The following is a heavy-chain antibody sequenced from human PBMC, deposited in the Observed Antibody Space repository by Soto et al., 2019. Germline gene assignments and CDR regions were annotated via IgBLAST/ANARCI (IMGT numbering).Heavy chain of an antibody. CDR1: GFTFSSYG. CDR3: AKGYSDYYYYGMDV. V-gene: IGHV3-30*18. CDR2: ISYDGSNK. Sequence: QVQQVESGGGVVPPGRSLRLSCAASGFTFSSYGMHWVRQAPGKGLEWVALISYDGSNKYYADYEKGRFTISRDNSRCTLYRQMNSLRADDTAVYYCAKGYSDYYYYGMDVWGQGTTV. D-gene: IGHD3-16*02. J-gene: IGHJ6*02.